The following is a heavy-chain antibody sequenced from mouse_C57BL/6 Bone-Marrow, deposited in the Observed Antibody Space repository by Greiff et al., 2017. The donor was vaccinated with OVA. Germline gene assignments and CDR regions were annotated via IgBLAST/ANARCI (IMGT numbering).Heavy chain of an antibody. D-gene: IGHD2-4*01. Sequence: VMLVESGPGLVAPSQSLSITCTVSGFSLTSYAISWVRQPPGKGLEWLGVIWTGGGTNYNSALKSRLSISKDNSKSQVFLKMNSLQTDDTARYYCARNIYYDYAHFDYWGQGTTLTVSS. V-gene: IGHV2-9-1*01. CDR3: ARNIYYDYAHFDY. J-gene: IGHJ2*01. CDR2: IWTGGGT. CDR1: GFSLTSYA.